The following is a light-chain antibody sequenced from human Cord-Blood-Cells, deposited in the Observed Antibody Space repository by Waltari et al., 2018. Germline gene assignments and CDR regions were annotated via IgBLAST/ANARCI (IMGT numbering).Light chain of an antibody. V-gene: IGKV3-20*01. CDR3: QQYGSSPRT. Sequence: EIVLTQSPGTLPLSPGERATLSCRASQSVSSSYLAWYQPKPGQAPRLLIYGASSRATGSPDRFSGSGSGTDFTLTISRLEPEDFAVYYCQQYGSSPRTFGQGTKVEIK. CDR2: GAS. J-gene: IGKJ1*01. CDR1: QSVSSSY.